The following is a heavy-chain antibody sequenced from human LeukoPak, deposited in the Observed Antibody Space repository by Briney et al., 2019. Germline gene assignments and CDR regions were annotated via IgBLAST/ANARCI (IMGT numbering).Heavy chain of an antibody. D-gene: IGHD3-22*01. CDR2: IKQDGSEK. Sequence: GGSLRLSCAGSGFTFSSYAMSWVRQAPGKGLEWVANIKQDGSEKYYVDSVKGRFTISRDNAKNSLYLQMNSLRAEDTAVYYCATVRIYYDSSGYYYYFDYWGQGTPVTVSS. V-gene: IGHV3-7*01. CDR3: ATVRIYYDSSGYYYYFDY. J-gene: IGHJ4*02. CDR1: GFTFSSYA.